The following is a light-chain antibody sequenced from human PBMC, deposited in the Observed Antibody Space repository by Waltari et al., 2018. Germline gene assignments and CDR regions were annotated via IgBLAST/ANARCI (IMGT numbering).Light chain of an antibody. J-gene: IGLJ3*02. CDR3: CSFAGRSWL. Sequence: QSALTQPASVSASLGQSLTLSCTGTSSDIALFDLISWYQQHPGKAHKLIIHETTKRPSGVPNRVSGSKSGNTASLTISGLQAEDEADYYCCSFAGRSWLFGGGTKLTVL. CDR2: ETT. V-gene: IGLV2-23*01. CDR1: SSDIALFDL.